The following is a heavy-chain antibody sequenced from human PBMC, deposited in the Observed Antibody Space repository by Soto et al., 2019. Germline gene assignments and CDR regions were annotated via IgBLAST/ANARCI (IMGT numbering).Heavy chain of an antibody. D-gene: IGHD4-17*01. CDR3: AALSYGDKYYYYYMDV. CDR2: ISAYNGNT. V-gene: IGHV1-18*01. Sequence: ASVKVSCKASGYTFTIYCISWVRQAPGQGLEWMGWISAYNGNTNYAQKLQGRVTMTTDTSTSTAYMELRSLRSDDTAVYYCAALSYGDKYYYYYMDVWGKGTTVTVSS. J-gene: IGHJ6*03. CDR1: GYTFTIYC.